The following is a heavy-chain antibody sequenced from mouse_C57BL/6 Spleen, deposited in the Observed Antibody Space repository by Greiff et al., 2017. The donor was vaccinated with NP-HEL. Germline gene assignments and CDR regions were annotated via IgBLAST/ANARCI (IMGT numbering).Heavy chain of an antibody. CDR3: AKIYYGYDDGGAMDY. D-gene: IGHD2-2*01. V-gene: IGHV1-64*01. J-gene: IGHJ4*01. CDR2: IHPNSGST. Sequence: QVQLQQPGAELVKPGASVKLSCKASGYTFTSYWMHWVKQRPGQGLEWIGMIHPNSGSTNYNEKFKSKAKLTVDKSSSTAYMQLSSLTSVDSAVYYCAKIYYGYDDGGAMDYWGQGTSVTVSS. CDR1: GYTFTSYW.